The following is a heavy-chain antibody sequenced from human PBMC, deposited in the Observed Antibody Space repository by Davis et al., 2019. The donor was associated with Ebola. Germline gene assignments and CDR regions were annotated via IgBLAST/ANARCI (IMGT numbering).Heavy chain of an antibody. D-gene: IGHD6-19*01. J-gene: IGHJ6*02. CDR1: GFTFSSYW. CDR2: IKQDGSEK. V-gene: IGHV3-7*01. CDR3: ARDSGSSGWYYYYSMDV. Sequence: GESLKISCAASGFTFSSYWMSWVRQAPGKGLEWVANIKQDGSEKYYVDSVKGRFTISRDNAKNSLYLQMNSLRAEDTAVYYCARDSGSSGWYYYYSMDVWGQGTTVTVSS.